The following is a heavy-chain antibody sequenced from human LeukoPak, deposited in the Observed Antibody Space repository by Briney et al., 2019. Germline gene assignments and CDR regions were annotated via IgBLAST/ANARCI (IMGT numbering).Heavy chain of an antibody. Sequence: SETLSLTCTVYSGSISSNSYYWGWIRQPPGKGLEWIGNIYYSGNTHYNPSLKSRVTIFVDTSKNLISLKLSSVTAADTAVYYCARRWKAARLGDYFDYWGQGTLVTVSS. CDR3: ARRWKAARLGDYFDY. V-gene: IGHV4-39*01. CDR2: IYYSGNT. D-gene: IGHD6-6*01. J-gene: IGHJ4*02. CDR1: SGSISSNSYY.